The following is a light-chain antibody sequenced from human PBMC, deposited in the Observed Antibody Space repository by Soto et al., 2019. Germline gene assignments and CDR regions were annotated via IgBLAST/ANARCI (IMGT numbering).Light chain of an antibody. J-gene: IGLJ1*01. CDR2: GNS. V-gene: IGLV1-40*01. Sequence: QSVLTQPPSVSGAPGQRVTISCTGSSSNIGAGFDVHWYHQIAGTAPKLLIYGNSNRPSGVPDRFSGSKSGTSASLAITGLQAEDEADYYCQSYDSSLSGPYVFGTGTKVTVL. CDR1: SSNIGAGFD. CDR3: QSYDSSLSGPYV.